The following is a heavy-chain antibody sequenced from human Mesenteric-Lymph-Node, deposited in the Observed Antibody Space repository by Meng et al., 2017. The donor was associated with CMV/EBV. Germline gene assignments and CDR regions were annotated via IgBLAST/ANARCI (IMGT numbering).Heavy chain of an antibody. CDR3: AKMEGSNYQFGMDV. CDR1: GFTFSSYW. V-gene: IGHV3-23*01. D-gene: IGHD1-1*01. Sequence: GESLKISCAASGFTFSSYWMSWVRQAPGKGLEWVSVISGRGDSTNSADSVKGRFTISRDNSKNPLDLQMNSLRAEDTAVYYCAKMEGSNYQFGMDVWGQGTTVTVSS. CDR2: ISGRGDST. J-gene: IGHJ6*02.